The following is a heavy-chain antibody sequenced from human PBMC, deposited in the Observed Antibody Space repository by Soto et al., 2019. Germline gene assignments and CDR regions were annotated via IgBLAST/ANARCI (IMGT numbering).Heavy chain of an antibody. CDR2: IGTAGDT. D-gene: IGHD6-13*01. J-gene: IGHJ6*02. V-gene: IGHV3-13*01. CDR1: GSTFSSYD. CDR3: ARFGRDTGIAAAGTAADYGMDV. Sequence: GSRVISCSASGSTFSSYDMHRVRQATGKGLEWVSAIGTAGDTYYPGSVKGRFTISRENAKNSLYLQMNSLRAGDTAVYYCARFGRDTGIAAAGTAADYGMDVWGQGTTVTVYS.